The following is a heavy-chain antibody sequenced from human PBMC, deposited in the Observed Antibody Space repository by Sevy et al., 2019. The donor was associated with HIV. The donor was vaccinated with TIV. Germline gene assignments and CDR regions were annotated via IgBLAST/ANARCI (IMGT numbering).Heavy chain of an antibody. D-gene: IGHD3-22*01. CDR2: ISTSISTI. J-gene: IGHJ3*02. CDR3: ARESDSSENALDI. Sequence: GGSLRLSCAASGFTFSSYSMNWVRQAPGKGLEWVSYISTSISTIYHEDSVKGRFTISRENAKNSLYLQMNSLRDEHTAVYYCARESDSSENALDIWGQGTMVTVSS. V-gene: IGHV3-48*02. CDR1: GFTFSSYS.